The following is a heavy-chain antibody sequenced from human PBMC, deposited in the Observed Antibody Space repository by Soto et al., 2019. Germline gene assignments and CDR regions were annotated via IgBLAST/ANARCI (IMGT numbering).Heavy chain of an antibody. V-gene: IGHV3-21*04. CDR3: ARELVVVAATPVAGAFDI. Sequence: PGGSLRLSCAASGFTFSSYWMSWVRQAPGKGLEWVSSISSSSSYIYYADSVKGRFTISRDNAKNSLYLQMNSLRAADTAVYYCARELVVVAATPVAGAFDIWGQGTMVTVSS. CDR2: ISSSSSYI. CDR1: GFTFSSYW. D-gene: IGHD2-15*01. J-gene: IGHJ3*02.